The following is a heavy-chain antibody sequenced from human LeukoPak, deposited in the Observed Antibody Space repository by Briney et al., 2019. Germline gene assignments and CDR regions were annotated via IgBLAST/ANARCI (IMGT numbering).Heavy chain of an antibody. V-gene: IGHV3-15*01. Sequence: NPGGSLRLSCAASGFTFSNAWMSWVRLAPGKGLEWVGRIKNKGDGGTTDYAAPVKGRFTVSRDDSKSTLYLQMNSLKTEDTAVYYCTTSGTPFEYWGQGTLVTVSS. CDR1: GFTFSNAW. J-gene: IGHJ4*02. CDR2: IKNKGDGGTT. CDR3: TTSGTPFEY. D-gene: IGHD3-10*01.